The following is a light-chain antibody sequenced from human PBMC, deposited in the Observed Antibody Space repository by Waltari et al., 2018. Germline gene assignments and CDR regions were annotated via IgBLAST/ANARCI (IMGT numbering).Light chain of an antibody. CDR3: SSYAVSNNLR. J-gene: IGLJ2*01. CDR1: SRDVGGYKY. Sequence: QSALTQPPSASGSPGQSVTISCTGTSRDVGGYKYVSWYQQHPGKTPGLIIYEVNSRAAGVPDRFSGSKSGHTASLSVSGLQAGDEADYYCSSYAVSNNLRFGGGTKLTVL. CDR2: EVN. V-gene: IGLV2-8*01.